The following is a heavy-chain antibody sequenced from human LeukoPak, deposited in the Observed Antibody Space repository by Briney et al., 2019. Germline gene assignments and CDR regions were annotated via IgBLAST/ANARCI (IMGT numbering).Heavy chain of an antibody. CDR3: AREDSGSYYNYYSFYMDV. V-gene: IGHV4-4*07. Sequence: PSETLSLTCSISGGSFSSYFWSWVRQPAGKGLEWIGRIYPSGNTNYNPSLKSRVTLSVDTSKTQFSLRLSSVTAADTAVYYCAREDSGSYYNYYSFYMDVWGKGTPVTISS. D-gene: IGHD3-10*01. CDR2: IYPSGNT. J-gene: IGHJ6*03. CDR1: GGSFSSYF.